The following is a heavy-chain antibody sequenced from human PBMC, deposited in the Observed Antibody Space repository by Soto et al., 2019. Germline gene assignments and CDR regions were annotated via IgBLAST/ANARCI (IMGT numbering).Heavy chain of an antibody. CDR3: ARDVVVVAATPHPRYYYYGMDV. Sequence: GESLKISCKGSGYSFTSYWISWVRQMPGKGLEWMGRIDPSDSYTNYSPSFQGHVTISADKSISTAYLQWSSLKASDTAVYYCARDVVVVAATPHPRYYYYGMDVWGQGTTVTVSS. J-gene: IGHJ6*02. V-gene: IGHV5-10-1*01. D-gene: IGHD2-15*01. CDR2: IDPSDSYT. CDR1: GYSFTSYW.